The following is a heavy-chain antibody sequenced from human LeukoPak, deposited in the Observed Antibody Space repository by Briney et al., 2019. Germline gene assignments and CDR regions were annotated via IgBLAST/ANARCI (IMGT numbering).Heavy chain of an antibody. CDR2: IYYSGTT. CDR1: GGSISSNIYH. Sequence: PSESLSLTCTVSGGSISSNIYHWGCIRPTPGKGLEWIACIYYSGTTYYNPSHKSRVTMSLNTSNNQFSLNLTSVPAADTAVYYCAIQLGVKYSSLVIFWGQGTVVTVSS. CDR3: AIQLGVKYSSLVIF. D-gene: IGHD6-13*01. J-gene: IGHJ4*02. V-gene: IGHV4-39*01.